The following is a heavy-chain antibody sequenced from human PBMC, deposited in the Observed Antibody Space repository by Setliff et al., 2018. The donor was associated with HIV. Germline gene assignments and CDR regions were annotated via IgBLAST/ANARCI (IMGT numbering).Heavy chain of an antibody. CDR1: GGSFTNYH. CDR2: INQSGSR. D-gene: IGHD2-21*01. CDR3: ARGRVDIVVTDYLDV. Sequence: SETLSLTCAVQGGSFTNYHWTWIRQPPGKGLEWIGEINQSGSRNYNPSLKSRVTISVDTSKNQFSLKLSSVTAADTAMYYCARGRVDIVVTDYLDVWGKGTTVTVSS. V-gene: IGHV4-34*01. J-gene: IGHJ6*03.